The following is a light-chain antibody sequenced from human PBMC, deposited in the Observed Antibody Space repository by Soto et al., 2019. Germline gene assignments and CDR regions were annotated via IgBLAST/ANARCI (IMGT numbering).Light chain of an antibody. J-gene: IGKJ1*01. CDR1: QSISSW. Sequence: DIQMTHSXSTLSAXXXXXXTXXFRASQSISSWLAWYQQKPGKAPKLLIYKASSLESGVPSRFSGSGSGTEFTLTISSLQPDDFATYYCQQYNSFWTFGQGTKVDIK. CDR2: KAS. CDR3: QQYNSFWT. V-gene: IGKV1-5*03.